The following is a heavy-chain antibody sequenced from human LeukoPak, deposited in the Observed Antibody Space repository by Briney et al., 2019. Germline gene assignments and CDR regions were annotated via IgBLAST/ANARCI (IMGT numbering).Heavy chain of an antibody. CDR1: GFTFSSYA. CDR3: ARDTAGALYFDY. CDR2: ISYDGSNK. D-gene: IGHD5-18*01. J-gene: IGHJ4*02. Sequence: PGGSLRLSCAASGFTFSSYAMHWVRQAPGKGLEWVAVISYDGSNKYYADSVKGRFTISRDNSKNTLYLKMNSLGAEDTAVYYCARDTAGALYFDYWGQGTLVTVSS. V-gene: IGHV3-30-3*01.